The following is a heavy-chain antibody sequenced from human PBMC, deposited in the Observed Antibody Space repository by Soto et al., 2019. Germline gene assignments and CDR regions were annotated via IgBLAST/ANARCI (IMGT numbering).Heavy chain of an antibody. CDR2: IYYSGST. CDR1: GGSISSGGYY. J-gene: IGHJ6*02. CDR3: ASGQVYYYDSSGYPLYYGMDV. V-gene: IGHV4-31*03. D-gene: IGHD3-22*01. Sequence: SETLSLTCTVSGGSISSGGYYWSWIRQHPGKGLEWIGYIYYSGSTYYNPSLKSRVTISVDTSKNQFSLKLSSVTAADTAVYYCASGQVYYYDSSGYPLYYGMDVWGQGTTVTVSS.